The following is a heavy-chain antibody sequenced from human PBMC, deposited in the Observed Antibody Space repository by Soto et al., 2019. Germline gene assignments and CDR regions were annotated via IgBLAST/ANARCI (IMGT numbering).Heavy chain of an antibody. CDR1: GFTFSSYA. Sequence: GGSLRLSCAASGFTFSSYAMHWVRQAPGKGLEWVAVISYDGSNKYYADSVKGRFTISRDNSKNTLYLQMNSLRAEDTAVYYCARVYCSSTSCSAPDYWGQGTLVTVSS. CDR2: ISYDGSNK. CDR3: ARVYCSSTSCSAPDY. J-gene: IGHJ4*02. V-gene: IGHV3-30-3*01. D-gene: IGHD2-2*01.